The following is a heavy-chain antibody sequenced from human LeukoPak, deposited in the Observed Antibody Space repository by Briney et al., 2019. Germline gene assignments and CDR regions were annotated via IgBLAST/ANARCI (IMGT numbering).Heavy chain of an antibody. CDR1: GFTFSSYA. V-gene: IGHV3-30*04. D-gene: IGHD3-22*01. CDR3: AKVMDYYDSSGYYLAD. J-gene: IGHJ4*01. CDR2: ISYDGSNK. Sequence: SGGSLRLSCAASGFTFSSYAMHWVRQAPGKGLEWVAVISYDGSNKYYADSVKGRFTISRDNSKNTLYLQMNSLRAEDTAVYYCAKVMDYYDSSGYYLADWGQGTLVTVSS.